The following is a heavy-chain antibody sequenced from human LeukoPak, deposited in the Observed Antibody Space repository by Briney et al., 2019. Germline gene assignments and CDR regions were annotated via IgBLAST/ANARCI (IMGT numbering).Heavy chain of an antibody. Sequence: SVKVSCKASGGTFSSYAISWVRQAPGQGLEWMGGIIPIFGTANYAQKFQGRVTIAADESTSTAYMELSSLRSEDTAVYYCASNTVAGGYWYFDLWGRGTLVTVSS. J-gene: IGHJ2*01. CDR1: GGTFSSYA. CDR3: ASNTVAGGYWYFDL. CDR2: IIPIFGTA. D-gene: IGHD6-19*01. V-gene: IGHV1-69*01.